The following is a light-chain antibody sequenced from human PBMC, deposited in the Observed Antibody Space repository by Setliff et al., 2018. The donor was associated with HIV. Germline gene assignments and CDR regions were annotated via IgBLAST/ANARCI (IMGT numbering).Light chain of an antibody. Sequence: ALTQPASVSGSPGQSITFSCTGTSGDVGTYNYVTWYQHHPGKAPKLLIYEVSSRPSGVSNRFSGSKSGNTASLTISGLQAGDEADYYCCSYAGSHTFVFGTGTKVTVL. CDR2: EVS. CDR1: SGDVGTYNY. CDR3: CSYAGSHTFV. V-gene: IGLV2-14*01. J-gene: IGLJ1*01.